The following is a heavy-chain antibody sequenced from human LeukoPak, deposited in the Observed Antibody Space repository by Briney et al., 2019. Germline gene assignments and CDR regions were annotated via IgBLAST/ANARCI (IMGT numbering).Heavy chain of an antibody. J-gene: IGHJ6*02. CDR2: IYHSGST. D-gene: IGHD4-11*01. Sequence: PSETLSLTCAVSGVSISSSNWWSWVRQPPGKGLEWIGEIYHSGSTNYNPSLKSRVTISVDKSKNQFSLKLSSVTAADTAVYYCAASRSSDYSETYYYGMDVWGQGTTVTVSS. CDR3: AASRSSDYSETYYYGMDV. V-gene: IGHV4-4*02. CDR1: GVSISSSNW.